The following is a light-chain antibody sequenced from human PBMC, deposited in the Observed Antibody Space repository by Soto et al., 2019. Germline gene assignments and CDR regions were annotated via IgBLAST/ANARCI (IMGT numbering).Light chain of an antibody. CDR3: QQYGSS. V-gene: IGKV3-20*01. CDR1: QSVSSSY. CDR2: GAS. J-gene: IGKJ1*01. Sequence: EIVLTQSPGTLSLSPGERATLSCRASQSVSSSYLAWYQQKPGQAPRLLIYGASSRATGIPDRFSGSGSGTDFTLNISRLEPEDFAVSYCQQYGSSFGQGTKVEIK.